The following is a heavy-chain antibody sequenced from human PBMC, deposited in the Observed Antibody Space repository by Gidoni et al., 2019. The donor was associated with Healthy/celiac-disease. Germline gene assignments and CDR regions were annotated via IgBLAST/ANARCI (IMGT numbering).Heavy chain of an antibody. CDR3: AGAHNWFDP. CDR1: GGSISSSSYY. CDR2: IYYSGST. Sequence: QLPLQESGPGLVPPSETLSLTCTASGGSISSSSYYWGWIRQPPGKGLGGIGSIYYSGSTYYNPSLKSRVTISVDTSKNQFSLKLSSVTAADTAVYYCAGAHNWFDPWGQGTLVTVSS. J-gene: IGHJ5*02. V-gene: IGHV4-39*01.